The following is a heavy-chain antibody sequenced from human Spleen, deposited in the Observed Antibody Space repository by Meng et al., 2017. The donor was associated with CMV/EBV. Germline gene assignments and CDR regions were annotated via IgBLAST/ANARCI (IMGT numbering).Heavy chain of an antibody. Sequence: SETLSLTCAVFGGSFSGSYWSWIRQPPGKGLEWIGEINHSGSTNYNPSLKSRVTISLDTSKNQFSLKLSSVTAADTAVYYCARDRGYCSSTSCSQRYYFDYWGQGTLVTVSS. V-gene: IGHV4-34*01. J-gene: IGHJ4*02. CDR3: ARDRGYCSSTSCSQRYYFDY. D-gene: IGHD2-2*01. CDR2: INHSGST. CDR1: GGSFSGSY.